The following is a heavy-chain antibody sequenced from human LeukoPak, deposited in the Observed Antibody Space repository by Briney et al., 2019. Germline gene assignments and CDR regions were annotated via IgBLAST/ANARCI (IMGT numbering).Heavy chain of an antibody. D-gene: IGHD3-22*01. V-gene: IGHV4-61*03. CDR3: ARSNYYDSSGHDY. Sequence: SETLSLTCTVSGDSVSNGNYYWSWLRQPPGKALEWIGYIYYTGKTYYNPTLEGRVTILVDTSRNHFSVKLSSVTAADTAVYYCARSNYYDSSGHDYWDQGTLVTVSS. J-gene: IGHJ4*02. CDR1: GDSVSNGNYY. CDR2: IYYTGKT.